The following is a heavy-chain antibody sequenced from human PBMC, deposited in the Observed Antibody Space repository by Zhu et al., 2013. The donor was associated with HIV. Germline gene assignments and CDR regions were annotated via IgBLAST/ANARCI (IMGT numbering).Heavy chain of an antibody. Sequence: QVQLVQVWAEVTKPGPQXRSPARLLDTPSPPTFIHWVRQAPGQGLEWMGWITPNGGGTSYAQKFQGRVTMTRDTSISAAYMELTRLTSDDSAVYYCARDGPPPRAFDIWGQGTTVTVSS. CDR2: ITPNGGGT. J-gene: IGHJ3*02. V-gene: IGHV1-2*02. CDR3: ARDGPPPRAFDI. CDR1: DTPSPPTF.